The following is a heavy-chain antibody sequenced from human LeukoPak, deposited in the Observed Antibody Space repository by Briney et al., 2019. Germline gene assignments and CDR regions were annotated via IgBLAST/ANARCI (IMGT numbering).Heavy chain of an antibody. D-gene: IGHD1-26*01. V-gene: IGHV1-2*02. CDR2: INSNGGGT. J-gene: IGHJ4*02. CDR3: ARAGSSGDYQAGSFEY. Sequence: GASVNLSCKASGYTFSGYYMHWVRQSPGQGLEWVVWINSNGGGTNYAQTSQGRVTMTSDMSTTTVYMDLNSLKSEDTAVYYCARAGSSGDYQAGSFEYWGQGTLVTVSS. CDR1: GYTFSGYY.